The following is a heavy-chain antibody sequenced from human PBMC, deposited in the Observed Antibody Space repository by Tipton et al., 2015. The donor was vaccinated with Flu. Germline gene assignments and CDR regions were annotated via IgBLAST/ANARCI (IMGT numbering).Heavy chain of an antibody. CDR2: TYPDDSDT. CDR1: GYRFLYSW. CDR3: VRAAATQDKVYAVDV. D-gene: IGHD6-13*01. V-gene: IGHV5-51*03. Sequence: VQLVQSGAEVKKPGESLQISCKASGYRFLYSWIGWVRQMPGKGLEWMGITYPDDSDTRYSPSFQGQVTISVDKSISTAFLQWSSLKASDTAIYYCVRAAATQDKVYAVDVWGQGTTVTVSS. J-gene: IGHJ6*02.